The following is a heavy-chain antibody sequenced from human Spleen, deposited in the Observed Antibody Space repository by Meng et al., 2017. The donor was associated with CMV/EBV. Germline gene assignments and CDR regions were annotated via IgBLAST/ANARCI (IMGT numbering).Heavy chain of an antibody. J-gene: IGHJ6*02. Sequence: GGSVRLSCAASGSIFDDYGMSWVRQARGKGQEWVSGINWNCGSTGYADSVRGRFTISRDNAKNSLYLQMNTLRAEDTALYYCARGGVWTMSATFYHGMGVWGQGTTVTVSS. CDR2: INWNCGST. CDR3: ARGGVWTMSATFYHGMGV. CDR1: GSIFDDYG. V-gene: IGHV3-20*04. D-gene: IGHD2/OR15-2a*01.